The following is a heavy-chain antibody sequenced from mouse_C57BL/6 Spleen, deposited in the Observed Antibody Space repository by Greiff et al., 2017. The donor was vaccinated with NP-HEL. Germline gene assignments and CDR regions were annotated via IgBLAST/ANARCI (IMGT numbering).Heavy chain of an antibody. J-gene: IGHJ4*01. D-gene: IGHD4-1*01. CDR1: GYTFTDYN. Sequence: VQLQQSGPELVKPGASVKIPCKASGYTFTDYNMDWVKQSHGKSLEWIGDINPNNGGTIYNQKFKGKATLTVDKSSSTAYMELRSLTSEDTAVYYCARLTGTLYYAMDYWGQGTSVTVSS. V-gene: IGHV1-18*01. CDR3: ARLTGTLYYAMDY. CDR2: INPNNGGT.